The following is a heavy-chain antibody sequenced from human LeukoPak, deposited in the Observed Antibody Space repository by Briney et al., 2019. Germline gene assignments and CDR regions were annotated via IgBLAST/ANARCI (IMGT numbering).Heavy chain of an antibody. CDR2: IIPIFGTA. D-gene: IGHD6-6*01. CDR3: ARDIAARRGNDYYYYYMDV. J-gene: IGHJ6*03. CDR1: GGTFSSYA. V-gene: IGHV1-69*05. Sequence: SVKVSCKASGGTFSSYAISWVRQAPGQGLEWMGGIIPIFGTANYAQKFQGRVTITTDESTSTAYMELSSLRSEDTAVYYCARDIAARRGNDYYYYYMDVWGKGTTVTVSS.